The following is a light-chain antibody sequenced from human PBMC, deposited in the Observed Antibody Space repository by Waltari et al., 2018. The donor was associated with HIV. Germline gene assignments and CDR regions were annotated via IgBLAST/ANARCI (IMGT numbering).Light chain of an antibody. CDR2: RSN. J-gene: IGLJ3*02. Sequence: SVLTQPPCSAASPRQTLARLLSRSSPPLATTYVFCYQHLPGTAPKVLIYRSNQRPSGVPERFSGSKSGSSASLAISALRSEDEAEYYCATWDDSLSGPVFGGGTKLTVL. CDR3: ATWDDSLSGPV. CDR1: SPPLATTY. V-gene: IGLV1-47*01.